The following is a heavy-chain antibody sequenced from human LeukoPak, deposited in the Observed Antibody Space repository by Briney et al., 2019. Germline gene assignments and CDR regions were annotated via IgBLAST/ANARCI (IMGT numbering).Heavy chain of an antibody. D-gene: IGHD3-22*01. CDR3: ARTSGYYHTPFDY. V-gene: IGHV3-30-3*01. J-gene: IGHJ4*02. CDR2: ISYDGSNK. CDR1: GFTFSSYA. Sequence: PGGSLRLSCAASGFTFSSYATHWVRQAPGKGLEWVAVISYDGSNKYYADSVKGRFTISRDNSKNTLYLQMNSLRAEDTAVCYCARTSGYYHTPFDYWGQGTLVTVSS.